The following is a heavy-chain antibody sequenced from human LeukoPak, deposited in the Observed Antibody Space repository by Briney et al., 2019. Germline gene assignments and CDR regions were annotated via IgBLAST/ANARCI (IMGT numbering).Heavy chain of an antibody. CDR1: GFTFSDYY. D-gene: IGHD3-16*01. J-gene: IGHJ4*02. CDR3: ARDMWGRSLWSGNLGGHSFDY. V-gene: IGHV3-11*04. Sequence: GGSLRLSCAASGFTFSDYYMSWIRQAPGKGLEWVSYISSSGSTIYYADSVKGRFTISRDNAKNSLYLQMNSLRAEDTAVYYCARDMWGRSLWSGNLGGHSFDYWGRGTLVTVSS. CDR2: ISSSGSTI.